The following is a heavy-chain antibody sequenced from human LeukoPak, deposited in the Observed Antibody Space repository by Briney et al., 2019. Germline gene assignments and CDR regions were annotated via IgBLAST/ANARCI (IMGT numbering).Heavy chain of an antibody. CDR3: ARGSIAAAGTGDY. D-gene: IGHD6-13*01. V-gene: IGHV3-7*04. CDR2: IKQDGSEK. CDR1: GFTFSSCW. Sequence: GGSLRLSCAASGFTFSSCWMSWVRQAPGKGLEWVANIKQDGSEKYYVDSVKGRFTISRDNAKNSLYLQMNSRRAEDTAIYYCARGSIAAAGTGDYWGQGTLVTVSP. J-gene: IGHJ4*02.